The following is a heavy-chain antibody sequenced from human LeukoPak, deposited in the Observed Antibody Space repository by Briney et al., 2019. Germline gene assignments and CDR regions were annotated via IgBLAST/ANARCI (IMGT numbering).Heavy chain of an antibody. CDR1: GDSISSDDYY. D-gene: IGHD5-18*01. J-gene: IGHJ4*02. CDR2: FSASGNS. CDR3: ARRVSSYGSPFDY. V-gene: IGHV4-61*02. Sequence: PSETLSLTCTVSGDSISSDDYYWSWIRQPAGKGLEWIGRFSASGNSNYNPSLKSRVTISRDTSRNQFSLKLSSVTAADTAVYYCARRVSSYGSPFDYWGQGTLVTVSS.